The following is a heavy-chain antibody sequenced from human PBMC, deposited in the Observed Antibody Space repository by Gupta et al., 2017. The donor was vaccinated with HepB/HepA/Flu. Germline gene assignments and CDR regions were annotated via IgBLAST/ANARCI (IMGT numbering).Heavy chain of an antibody. J-gene: IGHJ6*02. V-gene: IGHV3-9*01. D-gene: IGHD6-19*01. CDR3: AKDIQSLSGWPPYYYYGMDV. Sequence: EVEMVKFAGGLVQPGRSLRLSCVASGFAFDDYGMHRVRQAACKGLEWVSGSSWNSGSIGYADSVKGRFTISRDNAKNSLYLQMNSLRAEDTALYYCAKDIQSLSGWPPYYYYGMDVWGQGTTVTVSS. CDR1: GFAFDDYG. CDR2: SSWNSGSI.